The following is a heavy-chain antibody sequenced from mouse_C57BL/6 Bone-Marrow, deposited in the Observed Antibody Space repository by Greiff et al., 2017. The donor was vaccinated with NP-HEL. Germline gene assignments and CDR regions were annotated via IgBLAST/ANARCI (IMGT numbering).Heavy chain of an antibody. V-gene: IGHV3-6*01. CDR1: GYSITSGYY. CDR2: ISYDGSN. J-gene: IGHJ2*01. D-gene: IGHD1-1*01. CDR3: ARDYYGSEFDY. Sequence: DVQLQESGPGLVKPSQSLSLTCSVTGYSITSGYYWNWIRQFPGNKLEWMGYISYDGSNNYNPSLKNRISITLDTSKNQFFLKLNSVTTEDTATYYCARDYYGSEFDYWGQGTTLTVSS.